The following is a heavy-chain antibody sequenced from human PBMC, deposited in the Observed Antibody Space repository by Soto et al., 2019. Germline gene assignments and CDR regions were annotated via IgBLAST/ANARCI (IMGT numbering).Heavy chain of an antibody. Sequence: SETLSLTCSFSGADINTYSWTWIRQPAGKGLEWIGRIYTSASINYNPSLRGRVTLSVDTSTNQVSLKLASVTAADTAVYYCARDREAGYNFYYGMDVWGQGTTVTVSS. CDR1: GADINTYS. V-gene: IGHV4-4*07. CDR2: IYTSASI. J-gene: IGHJ6*02. CDR3: ARDREAGYNFYYGMDV. D-gene: IGHD6-19*01.